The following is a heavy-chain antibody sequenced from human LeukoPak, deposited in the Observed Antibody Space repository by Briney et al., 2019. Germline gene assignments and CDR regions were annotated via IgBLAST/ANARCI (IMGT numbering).Heavy chain of an antibody. CDR2: INPNSGGT. Sequence: ASVKVSCKASGYTFTGYYMHWVRQAPGQGLEWMGWINPNSGGTNYAQKLQGWVTMTMDTSISTAYMELSRLRSDDTAVYYCARDVSSGSWGPIDYWGQGTLVTVSS. CDR3: ARDVSSGSWGPIDY. J-gene: IGHJ4*02. CDR1: GYTFTGYY. D-gene: IGHD2-15*01. V-gene: IGHV1-2*04.